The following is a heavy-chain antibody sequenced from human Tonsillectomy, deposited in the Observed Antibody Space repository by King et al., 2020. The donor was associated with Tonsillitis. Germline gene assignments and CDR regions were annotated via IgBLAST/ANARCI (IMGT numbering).Heavy chain of an antibody. CDR2: IYYSGST. J-gene: IGHJ2*01. Sequence: QLQESGPGLVKPSQTLSLTCTVSGGSISSGGYYWSWIRQRPGKGLEWIRYIYYSGSTYYNPSLKSRVTISVDTSKNQFSLKLSSVTAADTAVYYCATARGSKYRTRYFDLWGRGTLVTVSS. CDR1: GGSISSGGYY. CDR3: ATARGSKYRTRYFDL. D-gene: IGHD6-6*01. V-gene: IGHV4-31*03.